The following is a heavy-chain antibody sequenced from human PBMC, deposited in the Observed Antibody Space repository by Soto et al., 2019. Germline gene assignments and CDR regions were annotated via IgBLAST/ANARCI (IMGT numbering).Heavy chain of an antibody. CDR1: GGTFSSYA. J-gene: IGHJ3*02. CDR3: ARANLDYGDPNDAFDI. CDR2: IIPIFGTA. D-gene: IGHD4-17*01. Sequence: QVQLVQSGAEVKKPGSSVKVSCKASGGTFSSYAISWVRQAPGQGLEWMGGIIPIFGTANYAQKFQGRVTITADESTSTTYMELSSLRSEDTAVYYCARANLDYGDPNDAFDIWGQGTMVTVSS. V-gene: IGHV1-69*01.